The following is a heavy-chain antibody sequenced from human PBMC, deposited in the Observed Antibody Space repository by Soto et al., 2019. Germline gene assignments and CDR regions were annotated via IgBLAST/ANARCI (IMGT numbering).Heavy chain of an antibody. Sequence: EVQLVESGGGFVQPGRSLTLACATSGFTFQNFAMHWVRQAPGKGLIWVSSINWNSRTILYADSVKGRFTISRDNASSSLYLQMNSLRVEDTALYYCVKDFSGYTHGVRDGEIWGQGTMVTVSS. D-gene: IGHD5-18*01. V-gene: IGHV3-9*01. CDR3: VKDFSGYTHGVRDGEI. CDR2: INWNSRTI. CDR1: GFTFQNFA. J-gene: IGHJ3*02.